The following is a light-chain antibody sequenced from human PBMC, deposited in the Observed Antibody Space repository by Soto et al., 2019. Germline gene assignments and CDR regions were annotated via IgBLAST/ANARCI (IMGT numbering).Light chain of an antibody. Sequence: QMTQSPSSLSASVGEKIIITCRASRDVGSDVSWYQQKPGQAPKLLIYAASNLYTGVPSRFSGSRSGTEFTLTISSLQPEDFASYYWLQEYGDSWTFGQGTKVDIK. V-gene: IGKV1-6*01. CDR1: RDVGSD. CDR3: LQEYGDSWT. J-gene: IGKJ1*01. CDR2: AAS.